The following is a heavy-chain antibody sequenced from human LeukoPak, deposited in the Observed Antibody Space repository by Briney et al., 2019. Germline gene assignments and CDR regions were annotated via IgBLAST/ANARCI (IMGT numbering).Heavy chain of an antibody. CDR3: ARDREGIGLQHNWFDP. J-gene: IGHJ5*02. CDR2: IHPNSGGT. D-gene: IGHD6-19*01. V-gene: IGHV1-2*02. Sequence: GASVKVSCKASGYTFTGYYLHWVRQAPGQGLEWMGWIHPNSGGTNYAQKFQGRVTMTRDTSISTAYLDLSRLRSDDTAVYYCARDREGIGLQHNWFDPWGQGTLVTVSS. CDR1: GYTFTGYY.